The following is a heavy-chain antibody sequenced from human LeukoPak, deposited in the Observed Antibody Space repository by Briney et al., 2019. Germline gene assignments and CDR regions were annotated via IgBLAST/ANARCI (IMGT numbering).Heavy chain of an antibody. Sequence: GGSLRLSCAASGFTVSSYGMTWVRQAPGKGLEWVSAFSATDGSAQYAASVKGRFTISRDNAKNSLYLQMNSLRDEDTAVYYCAKARIAAAGTGAFDVWGQGTMVTVSS. CDR3: AKARIAAAGTGAFDV. CDR2: FSATDGSA. J-gene: IGHJ3*01. D-gene: IGHD6-13*01. CDR1: GFTVSSYG. V-gene: IGHV3-23*01.